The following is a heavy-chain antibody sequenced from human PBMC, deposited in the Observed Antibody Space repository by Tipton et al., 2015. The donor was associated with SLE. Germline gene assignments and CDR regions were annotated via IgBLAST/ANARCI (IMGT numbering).Heavy chain of an antibody. J-gene: IGHJ4*02. Sequence: SLRLSCAASGFTFSSYAMHWVRQAPGKGLEWVAVISYDGSNKYYADSVKGRFTISRDNSKNTLYLRMNSLRAEDTAVYYCARDLGSWGFDYWGQGTLVTVPS. CDR3: ARDLGSWGFDY. CDR2: ISYDGSNK. V-gene: IGHV3-30*04. CDR1: GFTFSSYA. D-gene: IGHD2-15*01.